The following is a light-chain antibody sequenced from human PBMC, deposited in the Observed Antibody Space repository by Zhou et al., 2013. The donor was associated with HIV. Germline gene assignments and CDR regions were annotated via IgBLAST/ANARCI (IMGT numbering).Light chain of an antibody. V-gene: IGKV3-20*01. Sequence: QYPDTLSVSPGDSVSLACRASQTVSSNLAWYQQKPGQFPRLLIYGASSRPTGIPDRFSGSGSGTDFTLTISRLEPEDFAVYYCQQYGSSPPWTFGQGTKVEIK. J-gene: IGKJ1*01. CDR3: QQYGSSPPWT. CDR2: GAS. CDR1: QTVSSN.